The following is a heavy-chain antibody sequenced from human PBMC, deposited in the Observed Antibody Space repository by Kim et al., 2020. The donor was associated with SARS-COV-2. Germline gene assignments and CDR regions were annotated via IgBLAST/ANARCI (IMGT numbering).Heavy chain of an antibody. J-gene: IGHJ5*01. D-gene: IGHD1-1*01. V-gene: IGHV3-23*01. CDR3: VKEDGGPSNEVRWVDS. Sequence: GGSLRLSCAASGFTFSSYVMSWVRQAPGKGLEWVSGINGHDFSTYYIASVKGRFTISRDNSKNTLYLQMTSLRAEDTAIYYCVKEDGGPSNEVRWVDSWG. CDR1: GFTFSSYV. CDR2: INGHDFST.